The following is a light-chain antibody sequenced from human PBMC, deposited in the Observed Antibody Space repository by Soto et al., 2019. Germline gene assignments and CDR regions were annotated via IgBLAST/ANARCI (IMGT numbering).Light chain of an antibody. V-gene: IGLV1-36*01. J-gene: IGLJ2*01. CDR1: NSNIGNNA. Sequence: QSVLTQPPSVSAAPRQRVTISCSGTNSNIGNNAVNWYQQLPGKAPKLLIYYDDLLPSGVSDRFSGSKSGTSASLAISRLQSEDEADYYCAAWDDSLNGPLFGGGTKVTVL. CDR2: YDD. CDR3: AAWDDSLNGPL.